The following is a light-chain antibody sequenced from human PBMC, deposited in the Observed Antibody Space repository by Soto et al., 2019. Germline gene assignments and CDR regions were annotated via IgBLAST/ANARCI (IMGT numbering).Light chain of an antibody. CDR3: SSYTSLSTRV. J-gene: IGLJ1*01. CDR1: SSDVGGYNY. V-gene: IGLV2-14*01. Sequence: QSALTQPASVSGSPGQSITISCTGTSSDVGGYNYVSWYQQHPGKAPKLMIYEVTHRPSGVSNRFSGSKSGNTASLTISGLQAEDEADYYCSSYTSLSTRVFGTGTKVTVL. CDR2: EVT.